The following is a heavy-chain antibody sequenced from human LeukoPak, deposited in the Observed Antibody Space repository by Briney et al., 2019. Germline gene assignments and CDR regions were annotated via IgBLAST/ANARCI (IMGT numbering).Heavy chain of an antibody. CDR1: GFTFSSYA. CDR2: ISGSGGTT. D-gene: IGHD1-26*01. V-gene: IGHV3-23*01. Sequence: GGSLRLSCVASGFTFSSYAMSWVRQAPGKGREWVSTISGSGGTTYHADPVKGRFTISRDNSKNTLYVQMNSLRAEDTALYYCAKRLSSGSSFAAFDYWGQGTLVTVSS. J-gene: IGHJ4*02. CDR3: AKRLSSGSSFAAFDY.